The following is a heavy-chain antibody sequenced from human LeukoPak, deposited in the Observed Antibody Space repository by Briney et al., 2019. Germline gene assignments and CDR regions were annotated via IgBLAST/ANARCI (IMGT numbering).Heavy chain of an antibody. CDR3: ARNSLMVTNYFDY. Sequence: ASVKVSCKASGYTFTSYGISLVRQAPGQGLEWMGWISGYNGNTNYAQKFQGRLTMTTDTSTDTAYMELSSLRSEDTAVYYCARNSLMVTNYFDYWGQGTLVTVSS. D-gene: IGHD2-21*02. V-gene: IGHV1-18*01. CDR1: GYTFTSYG. J-gene: IGHJ4*02. CDR2: ISGYNGNT.